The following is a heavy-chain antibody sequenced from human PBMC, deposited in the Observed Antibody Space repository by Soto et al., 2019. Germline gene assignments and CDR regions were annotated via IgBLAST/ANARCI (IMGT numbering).Heavy chain of an antibody. J-gene: IGHJ6*03. CDR2: ISSSGSTI. D-gene: IGHD3-10*01. V-gene: IGHV3-11*01. CDR1: GFTFSDYY. CDR3: ARGGSGGSGSYYIGGRYYYMDV. Sequence: PGGSLRLSCAASGFTFSDYYMSWIRQAPGEGLEWVSYISSSGSTIYYADSVKGRFTISRDNAKNSLYLQMNSLRAGDTAVYYCARGGSGGSGSYYIGGRYYYMDVWGKGTTVTSP.